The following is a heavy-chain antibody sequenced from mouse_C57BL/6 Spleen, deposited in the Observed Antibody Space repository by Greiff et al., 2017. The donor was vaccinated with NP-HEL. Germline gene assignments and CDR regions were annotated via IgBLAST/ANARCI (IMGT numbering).Heavy chain of an antibody. Sequence: VQLQQSGAELVMPGASVKLSCKASGYTFTSYWMHWVKQRPGQGLEWLGEIDPSDSYTNYNQKFKGKSTLTVDKSSSTAYMQLSSLTSEDSAVYYCASDDGYYWFAYWGQGTLVTVSA. CDR2: IDPSDSYT. CDR3: ASDDGYYWFAY. D-gene: IGHD2-3*01. CDR1: GYTFTSYW. J-gene: IGHJ3*01. V-gene: IGHV1-69*01.